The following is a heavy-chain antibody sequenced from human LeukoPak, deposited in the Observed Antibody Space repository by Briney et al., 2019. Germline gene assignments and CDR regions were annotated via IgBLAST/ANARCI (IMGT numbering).Heavy chain of an antibody. D-gene: IGHD6-19*01. CDR3: ARDPNSGWYFDY. Sequence: ASVKVSCKASGYTFTSYDINWVRQATGQGLEWMGWMNPNSGNTGYAQKFQGRVTMTRNTSISTAYMDLRSLRSDDTAVYYCARDPNSGWYFDYWGQGTLVTVSS. CDR1: GYTFTSYD. J-gene: IGHJ4*02. V-gene: IGHV1-8*01. CDR2: MNPNSGNT.